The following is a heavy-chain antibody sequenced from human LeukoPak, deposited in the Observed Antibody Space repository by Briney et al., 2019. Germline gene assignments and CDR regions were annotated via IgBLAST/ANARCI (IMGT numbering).Heavy chain of an antibody. CDR1: GFIFSNYG. CDR2: ISGSVDST. J-gene: IGHJ6*02. V-gene: IGHV3-23*01. CDR3: AKVAEYYYYGMDV. Sequence: PGGSLRLSCAASGFIFSNYGMSWVRQAPGKGLEWVSAISGSVDSTYYADSVKGRFTISRDNSNNTLYLQMNSLRAEDTAVYYCAKVAEYYYYGMDVWGQGTTVTVSS.